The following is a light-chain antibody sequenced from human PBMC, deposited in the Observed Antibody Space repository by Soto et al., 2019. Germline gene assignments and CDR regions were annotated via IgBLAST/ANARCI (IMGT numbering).Light chain of an antibody. CDR3: LQHSSYPLT. V-gene: IGKV1-17*01. CDR2: AAS. CDR1: QGIRSD. Sequence: DIQMTQFPSSLSASVGDRVTITCRASQGIRSDLCWYQQKPGKAPKRLIYAASILQSGVPSRFSGSGSGTDFTLTISSLQPEDFAAYYCLQHSSYPLTFGQGTKVEIK. J-gene: IGKJ1*01.